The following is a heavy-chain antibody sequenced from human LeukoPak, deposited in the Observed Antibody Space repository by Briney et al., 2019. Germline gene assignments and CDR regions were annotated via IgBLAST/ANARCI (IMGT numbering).Heavy chain of an antibody. Sequence: PGGSLRLSCAGSGFTFSSYAMSWVRQAPGKGLEWVSAISDTGATTYDADSVKGRFTISRDNSRSTLYLQMNSLRAEDTPLYYCAKDTSIGRYCTNGVCSPFDYWGQGTLVTVSS. D-gene: IGHD2-8*01. J-gene: IGHJ4*02. V-gene: IGHV3-23*01. CDR1: GFTFSSYA. CDR2: ISDTGATT. CDR3: AKDTSIGRYCTNGVCSPFDY.